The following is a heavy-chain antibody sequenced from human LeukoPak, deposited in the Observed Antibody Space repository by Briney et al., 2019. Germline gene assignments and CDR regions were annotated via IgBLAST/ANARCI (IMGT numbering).Heavy chain of an antibody. CDR2: IIPILGIA. CDR3: ARVPIVVVPADYYYGMDV. CDR1: GGTFSSYA. Sequence: GGSLRLSCAASGGTFSSYAISWVRQAPGQGLEWMGRIIPILGIANYAQKFQGRVTITADKSTSTAYMELSSLRSEDTAVYYCARVPIVVVPADYYYGMDVWGQGTTVTVSS. V-gene: IGHV1-69*04. J-gene: IGHJ6*02. D-gene: IGHD2-2*01.